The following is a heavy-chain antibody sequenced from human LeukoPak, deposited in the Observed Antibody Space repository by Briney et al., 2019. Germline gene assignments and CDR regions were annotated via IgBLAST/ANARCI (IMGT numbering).Heavy chain of an antibody. D-gene: IGHD6-13*01. J-gene: IGHJ6*02. V-gene: IGHV4-34*01. CDR3: ARWRGSSWYGYYYYGMDV. CDR2: INHSGST. CDR1: GGSFSGYY. Sequence: SETLSLTCAVYGGSFSGYYWSWIRKPPGKGRKWLGKINHSGSTNYNPSLKSRVTISVDTSKNQFSLKLSSVTAADTAVYYCARWRGSSWYGYYYYGMDVWGQGTTVTVSS.